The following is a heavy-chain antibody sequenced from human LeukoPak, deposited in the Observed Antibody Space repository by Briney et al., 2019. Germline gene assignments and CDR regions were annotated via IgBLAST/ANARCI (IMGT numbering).Heavy chain of an antibody. CDR1: GGTFSSYA. CDR3: ARGYYDSSGYFSH. CDR2: IIPIFGTA. V-gene: IGHV1-69*01. J-gene: IGHJ4*02. D-gene: IGHD3-22*01. Sequence: ASVRVSCKASGGTFSSYAISWVRQAPGQGLEWMGGIIPIFGTANYAQKFQGRVTITADESTSTAYMELSSLRSEDTAVYYCARGYYDSSGYFSHWGQGTLVTASS.